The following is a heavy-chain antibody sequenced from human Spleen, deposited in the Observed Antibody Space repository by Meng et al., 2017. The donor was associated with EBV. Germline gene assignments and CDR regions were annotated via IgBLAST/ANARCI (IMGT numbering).Heavy chain of an antibody. D-gene: IGHD3-22*01. V-gene: IGHV1-3*01. CDR2: INADNGDT. Sequence: QVWVCHSWAEVKKPGSPGKVPCKGSGDTFGYYTISWVRQAPGQRLEWMGWINADNGDTKYSQRFQGRVTITRDTSASTAYMELSSLRSEDTAVYYCARDLYDSSGSTFDYWGQGTLVTVSS. CDR3: ARDLYDSSGSTFDY. J-gene: IGHJ4*02. CDR1: GDTFGYYT.